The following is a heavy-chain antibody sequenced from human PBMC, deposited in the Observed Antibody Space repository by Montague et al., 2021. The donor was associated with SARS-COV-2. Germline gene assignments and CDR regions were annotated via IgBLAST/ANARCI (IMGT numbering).Heavy chain of an antibody. D-gene: IGHD3-10*01. Sequence: SLRLSCAASGFTFSTYVMSWVRQAQGGGLEWVAGITSYGGGTYYXXSVRGRFTISRDNSNKTLFLQMNSLRVDDTAVYYCARGGYLQSIDYWGPGILVTVSS. CDR2: ITSYGGGT. CDR3: ARGGYLQSIDY. J-gene: IGHJ4*02. V-gene: IGHV3-23*01. CDR1: GFTFSTYV.